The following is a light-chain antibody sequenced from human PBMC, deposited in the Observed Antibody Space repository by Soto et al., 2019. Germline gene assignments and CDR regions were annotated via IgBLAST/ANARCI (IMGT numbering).Light chain of an antibody. J-gene: IGKJ1*01. V-gene: IGKV3-15*01. CDR3: QQYNNWPPWT. CDR1: QSVSNN. CDR2: GAS. Sequence: EIVMTQSPATLSVSPGERATLSCRASQSVSNNLAWYQQKAGQAPRLLIYGASTRATGIPARFSGSGSGTEFTLTISSLQSEDFAVYYCQQYNNWPPWTFGQVTKVEIK.